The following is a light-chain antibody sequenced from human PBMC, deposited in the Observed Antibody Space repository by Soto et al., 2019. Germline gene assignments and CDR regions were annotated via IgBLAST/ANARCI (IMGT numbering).Light chain of an antibody. CDR1: QSISSH. V-gene: IGKV3-15*01. Sequence: VLTQSPATLSVSPGESATLSCRASQSISSHLAWYQQKPGQAPRLLIYGASTRATGSPARFSGSGSWTEFTLTIRSLQSEYFALYCCQQGKTWPWTFGQGTKVEI. CDR2: GAS. J-gene: IGKJ1*01. CDR3: QQGKTWPWT.